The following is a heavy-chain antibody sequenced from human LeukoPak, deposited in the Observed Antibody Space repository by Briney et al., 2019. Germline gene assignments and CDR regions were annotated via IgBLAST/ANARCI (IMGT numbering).Heavy chain of an antibody. CDR3: ARDEWGDAFDI. Sequence: GRSLRLSCAASGFTFSSYSMNWVRQAPGKGLEWVSSISSGSSYIHSADSVRGRFTISRDNAKNSLFLQMNSLRAEDTAVYYCARDEWGDAFDIWGQGTMVTVFS. V-gene: IGHV3-21*01. CDR1: GFTFSSYS. D-gene: IGHD1-26*01. J-gene: IGHJ3*02. CDR2: ISSGSSYI.